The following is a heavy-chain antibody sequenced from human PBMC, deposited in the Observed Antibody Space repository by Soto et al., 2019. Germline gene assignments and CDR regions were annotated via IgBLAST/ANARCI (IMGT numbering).Heavy chain of an antibody. CDR2: IYNNGGTT. CDR1: GGSVVSDRDY. Sequence: QVQLQESGPGLVKPSETLSLTCSVSGGSVVSDRDYWSWIRQSPGKGLEWIAYIYNNGGTTNYNPSLKSRVTISVDSSKTQFSLKVPSVTAADTAVYYCATGLQWNYGYGYWGQGTLVTVSS. D-gene: IGHD1-7*01. CDR3: ATGLQWNYGYGY. J-gene: IGHJ4*02. V-gene: IGHV4-61*01.